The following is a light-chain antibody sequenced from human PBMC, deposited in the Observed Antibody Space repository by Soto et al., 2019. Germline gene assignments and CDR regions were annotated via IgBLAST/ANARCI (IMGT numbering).Light chain of an antibody. J-gene: IGLJ1*01. CDR1: NSDVGIFDF. Sequence: QSALTQPASVSGTPGQSITISGTGSNSDVGIFDFVSWYQHHPCKPPKLIVSEVSHRPSGVSNRFSGSKSGNTASLTISVLQPEDEADYYCSSYTSDDGRPGFGTGTKVPVL. CDR3: SSYTSDDGRPG. CDR2: EVS. V-gene: IGLV2-14*01.